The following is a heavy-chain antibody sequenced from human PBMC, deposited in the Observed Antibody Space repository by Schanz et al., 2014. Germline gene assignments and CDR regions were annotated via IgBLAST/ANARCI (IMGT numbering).Heavy chain of an antibody. Sequence: EVQLLESGGGLVQPGKSLRLSCAASGFTFDKYAMHWVRQAPGKGLEWVAVISWNSGTIGYADSVKGRFTISRDNAKNSLYLQMNSLRAEDTALYYCTKDKSQIAVAGLFDAWGQGTLVTVSS. CDR3: TKDKSQIAVAGLFDA. V-gene: IGHV3-9*01. D-gene: IGHD6-19*01. J-gene: IGHJ4*02. CDR1: GFTFDKYA. CDR2: ISWNSGTI.